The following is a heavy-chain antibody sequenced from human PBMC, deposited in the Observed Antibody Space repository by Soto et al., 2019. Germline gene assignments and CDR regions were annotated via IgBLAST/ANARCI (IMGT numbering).Heavy chain of an antibody. D-gene: IGHD3-16*01. CDR2: ISYAGGNK. J-gene: IGHJ6*02. CDR1: GITFGSRA. Sequence: PGGSLRLSCVASGITFGSRAMSWVRQAPGKGLEWVAFISYAGGNKYYADSVKGRFTISRDNSKTLYLQMNSLRREDTAVYYCAKDGGAGNFYYYGADVWGQGTTVTVSS. V-gene: IGHV3-30*18. CDR3: AKDGGAGNFYYYGADV.